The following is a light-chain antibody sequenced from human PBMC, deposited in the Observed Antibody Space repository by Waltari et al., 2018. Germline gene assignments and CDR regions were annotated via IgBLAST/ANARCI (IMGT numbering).Light chain of an antibody. CDR1: QFIDSKY. V-gene: IGKV3-20*01. J-gene: IGKJ1*01. Sequence: EVVFTQSPGIVSLSPGEGATLSCRASQFIDSKYLAWYQQKPGQAPRLLFYGASNRATGVPDRFRGGVSGTDVTLTLTRVEPEDFAVYYCQQFATSVWSFGQGTKVEIK. CDR3: QQFATSVWS. CDR2: GAS.